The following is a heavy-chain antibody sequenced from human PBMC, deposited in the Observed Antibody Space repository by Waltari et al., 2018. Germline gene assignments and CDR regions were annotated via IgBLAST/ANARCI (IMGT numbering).Heavy chain of an antibody. J-gene: IGHJ4*02. CDR3: ARAMSPRPDIDY. D-gene: IGHD6-6*01. CDR1: GGSFSGYY. V-gene: IGHV4-34*02. CDR2: INHAGIT. Sequence: QVQLQQWGAGLLKPSETLSLTCAVYGGSFSGYYWSWIRQSPGKGLEWIAEINHAGITNYNPSLKSRVTISVDTSKKQFSLNLSSVTAADTAVYYCARAMSPRPDIDYWGQGTLVTVSS.